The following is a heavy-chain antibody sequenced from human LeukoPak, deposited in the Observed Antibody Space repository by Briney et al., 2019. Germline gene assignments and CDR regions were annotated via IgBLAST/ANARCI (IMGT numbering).Heavy chain of an antibody. CDR1: GGSISSSNW. Sequence: SETLSLTCAVSGGSISSSNWWSWVRQPPGKGLEWIGEIYHSGSTNYNPSLKSRVTISVDKSKNQFSLKLSSVTAADTAVYYCARLGDYHSSSGGHWGQGTLVTVSS. CDR3: ARLGDYHSSSGGH. D-gene: IGHD6-13*01. CDR2: IYHSGST. V-gene: IGHV4-4*02. J-gene: IGHJ4*02.